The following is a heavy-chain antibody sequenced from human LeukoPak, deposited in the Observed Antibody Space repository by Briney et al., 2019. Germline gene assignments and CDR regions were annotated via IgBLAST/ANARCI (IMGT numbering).Heavy chain of an antibody. V-gene: IGHV4-30-4*01. CDR1: GGSISSGDYY. CDR2: IYYSGST. J-gene: IGHJ6*02. CDR3: ARAKYYYYDMDV. Sequence: PSETLSLTCTVSGGSISSGDYYWSWIRQPPGKGLEWIGYIYYSGSTHYNPSLKSRVTISIDTSKDQFSLKLSSVTAADTAVYYCARAKYYYYDMDVWGQGTTATVSS.